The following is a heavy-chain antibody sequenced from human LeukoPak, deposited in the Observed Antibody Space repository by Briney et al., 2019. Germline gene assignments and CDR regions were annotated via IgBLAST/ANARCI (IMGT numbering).Heavy chain of an antibody. J-gene: IGHJ4*02. CDR3: ARVGSTCSYFDY. D-gene: IGHD6-13*01. CDR1: GFTFSSYS. CDR2: MSGSSNYI. V-gene: IGHV3-21*01. Sequence: SGGSLRLSCAASGFTFSSYSMNWVRQAPGKGLEWVSFMSGSSNYIYYADSVKGRFTISRDNAKKSLYLQMNRLRAEDTAVYYCARVGSTCSYFDYWGQGTLVTVST.